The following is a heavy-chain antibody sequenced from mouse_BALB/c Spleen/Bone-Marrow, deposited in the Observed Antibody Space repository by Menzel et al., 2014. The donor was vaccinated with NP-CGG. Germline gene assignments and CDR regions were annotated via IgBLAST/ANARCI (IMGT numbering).Heavy chain of an antibody. CDR3: ARQLAYAMDY. D-gene: IGHD4-1*01. J-gene: IGHJ4*01. Sequence: EVKLMESGGGLVQPGGSLKLSCATSGFTFSDYYMYWVRQTPEKRLEWVAYITKGGGSTYYPDIVKGRFTISRDNAKNTLYLRMSRLKSEDTAMYYCARQLAYAMDYWGQGTSVTVSS. CDR1: GFTFSDYY. V-gene: IGHV5-12*02. CDR2: ITKGGGST.